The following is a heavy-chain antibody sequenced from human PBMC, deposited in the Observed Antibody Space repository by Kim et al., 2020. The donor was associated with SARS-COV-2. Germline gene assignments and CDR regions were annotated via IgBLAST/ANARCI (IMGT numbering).Heavy chain of an antibody. CDR3: ATGLTMVRGVINLGGYNWFDP. Sequence: ASVKVSCKVSGYTLTELSMHWVRQAPGKGLEWMGGFDPEDGETIYAQKFQGRVTMTEDTSTDTAYMELSSLRSEDTAVYYCATGLTMVRGVINLGGYNWFDPWGQGTLVTVSS. J-gene: IGHJ5*02. CDR1: GYTLTELS. CDR2: FDPEDGET. V-gene: IGHV1-24*01. D-gene: IGHD3-10*01.